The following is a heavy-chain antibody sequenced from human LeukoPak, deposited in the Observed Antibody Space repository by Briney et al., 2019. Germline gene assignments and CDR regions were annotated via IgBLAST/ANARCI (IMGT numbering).Heavy chain of an antibody. CDR1: GYTFTSYY. V-gene: IGHV1-69*05. Sequence: SVKVSCKASGYTFTSYYMHWVRQAPGQGLEWMGRIIPIFGTANYAQKFQGRVTITTDESTSTAYMELSSLRSEDTAVYYCVREGPDGYWGQGTLVTVSS. CDR2: IIPIFGTA. J-gene: IGHJ4*02. CDR3: VREGPDGY. D-gene: IGHD5-24*01.